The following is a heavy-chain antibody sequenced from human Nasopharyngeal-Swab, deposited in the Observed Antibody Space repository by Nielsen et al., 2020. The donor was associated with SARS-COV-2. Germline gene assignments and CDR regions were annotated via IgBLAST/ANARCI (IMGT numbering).Heavy chain of an antibody. Sequence: GGSLRLSCAASGFTFSSYGMHWVRQAPGKGLEWVAVISYDGSNKYYADSVKGRFTISRDNSKNTLYLQMNSLRAEDTAVYYCARVAGITIFTVTTFDYWGQGTLVTVSS. CDR1: GFTFSSYG. J-gene: IGHJ4*02. V-gene: IGHV3-30*03. CDR2: ISYDGSNK. D-gene: IGHD3-9*01. CDR3: ARVAGITIFTVTTFDY.